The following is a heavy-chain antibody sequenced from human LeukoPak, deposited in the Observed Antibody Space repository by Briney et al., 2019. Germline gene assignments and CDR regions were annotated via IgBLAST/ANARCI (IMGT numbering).Heavy chain of an antibody. Sequence: PGXXLRLSCAASGFTFTSNYMSWVRQAPGKGLEWVSVIYGDGRIHYADSVKGRFTISRDDSKNTLYLQMNSLRAEDTAVYYCARESGYSYGLAGFFDYWGQGTLVTVSS. V-gene: IGHV3-53*01. D-gene: IGHD5-18*01. CDR1: GFTFTSNY. J-gene: IGHJ4*02. CDR3: ARESGYSYGLAGFFDY. CDR2: IYGDGRI.